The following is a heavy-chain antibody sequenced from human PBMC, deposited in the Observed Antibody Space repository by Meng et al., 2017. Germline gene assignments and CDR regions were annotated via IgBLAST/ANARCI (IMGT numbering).Heavy chain of an antibody. J-gene: IGHJ4*02. Sequence: SLKISCAAGGFTFGGYDMQWIRKAQGKGVEWVSGISWNSGTIGYADSVKGRFTISRDNAKNSLYLQMNRMRPEDTALYYGATEESKSGAYYFDYWGKVTLVTVSS. CDR3: ATEESKSGAYYFDY. D-gene: IGHD3-10*01. V-gene: IGHV3-9*01. CDR1: GFTFGGYD. CDR2: ISWNSGTI.